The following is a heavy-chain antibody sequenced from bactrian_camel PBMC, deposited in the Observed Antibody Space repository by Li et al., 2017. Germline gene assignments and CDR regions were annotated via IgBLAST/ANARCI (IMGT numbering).Heavy chain of an antibody. D-gene: IGHD3*01. V-gene: IGHV3S25*01. CDR1: KATTSMNC. CDR2: IYTGGTNT. J-gene: IGHJ4*01. Sequence: QLVESGGGSVQAGGSLKLSCVGTKATTSMNCMAWFRQAPGKEREAVAAIYTGGTNTCYADSVKGRFTISQDNNKNTVYLQMNNLKPEDTAMYYCAALRETGGWRERASGSRCYDTLRLGDEMDYNYWGQGTQVTVS. CDR3: AALRETGGWRERASGSRCYDTLRLGDEMDYNY.